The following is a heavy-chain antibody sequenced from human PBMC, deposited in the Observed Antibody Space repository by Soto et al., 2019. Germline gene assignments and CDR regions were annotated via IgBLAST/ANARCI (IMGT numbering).Heavy chain of an antibody. CDR3: ARASYDYIWGSYPLDY. D-gene: IGHD3-16*02. Sequence: EVQLVESGGGLVQPGGSLRLSCAASGFTFSSYAMHWVRQAPVKGLEYVSAISSNGGSTYYANSVKGRFTISRDNSKNTLYLQMGGLRAEDMAVYYCARASYDYIWGSYPLDYCGQGTLVTVSS. J-gene: IGHJ4*02. V-gene: IGHV3-64*01. CDR1: GFTFSSYA. CDR2: ISSNGGST.